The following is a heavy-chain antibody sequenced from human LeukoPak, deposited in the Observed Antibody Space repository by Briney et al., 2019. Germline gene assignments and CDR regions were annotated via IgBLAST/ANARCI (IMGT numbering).Heavy chain of an antibody. CDR1: GFTFSSYW. V-gene: IGHV3-74*01. D-gene: IGHD2-15*01. J-gene: IGHJ2*01. Sequence: GGSLRLSCAASGFTFSSYWMHWVRQAPGKGLVWVSRFKSDGSSTIYADSVKGRFTISRDNAKNTLYLQMDSLRAEDTAVYYCARDVGGYFDLWGRGTLVTVSS. CDR3: ARDVGGYFDL. CDR2: FKSDGSST.